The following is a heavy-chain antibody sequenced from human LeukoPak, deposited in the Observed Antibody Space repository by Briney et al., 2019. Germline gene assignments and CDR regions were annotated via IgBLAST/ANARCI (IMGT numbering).Heavy chain of an antibody. V-gene: IGHV3-21*01. CDR1: GFTFSTYA. CDR2: ISSSSSYI. D-gene: IGHD3-10*01. CDR3: LYGSGSYFDY. Sequence: GGSLRLSCAASGFTFSTYAMNWVRQAPGKGLEWVSSISSSSSYIYYVESVKGRFSISRDNAKNSVFLQMNSLRAEDTAVYYCLYGSGSYFDYWGQGTLVTVSS. J-gene: IGHJ4*02.